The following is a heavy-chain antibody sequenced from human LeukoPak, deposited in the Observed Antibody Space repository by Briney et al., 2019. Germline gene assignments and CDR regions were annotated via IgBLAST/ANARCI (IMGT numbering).Heavy chain of an antibody. CDR3: ARGPKRAQYSSPVN. J-gene: IGHJ4*02. CDR2: INHSGST. CDR1: GGSFSGYY. Sequence: SETLSLTCAVYGGSFSGYYWSWIRQPPGKGLEWIGEINHSGSTNYNPSLKSRVTISVDTSKNQFSLKLSFVTAADTAVYYCARGPKRAQYSSPVNWGQGTLVTVSS. D-gene: IGHD6-6*01. V-gene: IGHV4-34*01.